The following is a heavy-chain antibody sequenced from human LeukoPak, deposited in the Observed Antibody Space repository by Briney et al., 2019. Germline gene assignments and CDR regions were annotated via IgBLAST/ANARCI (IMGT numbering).Heavy chain of an antibody. V-gene: IGHV1-2*02. CDR1: GYTFTGYY. J-gene: IGHJ4*02. CDR3: ARGITIFGVVIIEPSFDY. D-gene: IGHD3-3*01. CDR2: INPNSGGT. Sequence: GASVKVSCKASGYTFTGYYMHWVRQAPGQGLEWMGWINPNSGGTNYAQKFQGRVTMTRDTSISTAYMGLSRLRSDDTAVYYCARGITIFGVVIIEPSFDYWGQGILVTVSS.